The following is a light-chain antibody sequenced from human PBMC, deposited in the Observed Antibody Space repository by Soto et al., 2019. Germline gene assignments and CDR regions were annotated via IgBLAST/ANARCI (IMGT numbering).Light chain of an antibody. CDR1: QSISSY. Sequence: DIQMTQSPSSLSASVGDRFTITCRASQSISSYLNWYQQKPGKAPKLLIYAASSLQSGVPSRFSGSGSGTDFTLTISSLQPEDFATYYCQQSYSTPRTFGGGTKVDI. CDR2: AAS. J-gene: IGKJ4*01. V-gene: IGKV1-39*01. CDR3: QQSYSTPRT.